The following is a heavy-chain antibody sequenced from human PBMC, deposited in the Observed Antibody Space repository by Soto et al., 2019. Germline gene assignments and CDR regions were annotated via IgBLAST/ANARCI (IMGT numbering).Heavy chain of an antibody. V-gene: IGHV3-15*07. CDR2: IKSKTDGGTT. CDR1: GFPFGNAW. J-gene: IGHJ4*02. CDR3: TTDEKFGGIQLWPH. Sequence: PGGSHSLPRAASGFPFGNAWMNWVRQAPGKGLEWVGRIKSKTDGGTTDYAAPVKGRFTISRDDSENTLYLQMNSLKTEDTAVYYCTTDEKFGGIQLWPHWGQGTLVTVSS. D-gene: IGHD5-18*01.